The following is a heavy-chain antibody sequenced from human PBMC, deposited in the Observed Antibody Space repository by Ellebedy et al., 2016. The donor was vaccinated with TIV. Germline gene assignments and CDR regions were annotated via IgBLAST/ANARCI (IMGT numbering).Heavy chain of an antibody. CDR2: IYPSDSDS. Sequence: GESLKISCKGSGYSFSRYFITWVRQMPGKGLEWMGSIYPSDSDSRYSPSFQGQVTISADKSTSTAYLQWSSLKASDTAMYYCARFAGASTKNYYYYGMDVWGQGTTVTVSS. V-gene: IGHV5-51*01. CDR1: GYSFSRYF. CDR3: ARFAGASTKNYYYYGMDV. J-gene: IGHJ6*02. D-gene: IGHD2/OR15-2a*01.